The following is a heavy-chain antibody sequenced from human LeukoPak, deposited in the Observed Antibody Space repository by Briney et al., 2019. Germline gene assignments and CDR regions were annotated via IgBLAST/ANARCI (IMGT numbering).Heavy chain of an antibody. CDR1: GFTFSTYS. CDR2: ISSSSSYI. Sequence: GGSLRLSCVASGFTFSTYSMNWVRRAPGKGLEWVSSISSSSSYIYYANSVKGRFTISRDNARKSLFLQMNSLRAEDTAVYYCASETTRGYSYGSPTDGFDLWGQGTMVTVSS. J-gene: IGHJ3*01. D-gene: IGHD5-18*01. V-gene: IGHV3-21*01. CDR3: ASETTRGYSYGSPTDGFDL.